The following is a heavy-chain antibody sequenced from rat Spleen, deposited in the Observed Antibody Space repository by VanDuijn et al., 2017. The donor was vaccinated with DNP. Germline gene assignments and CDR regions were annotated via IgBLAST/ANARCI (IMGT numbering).Heavy chain of an antibody. J-gene: IGHJ3*01. CDR3: ATDNSGLNWFAY. Sequence: EVQLVESGGGLVQPGGSLRLSCVASGFTFNYYWMAWIRQVPGKGLEWIASITSGSGTTSYPDAVKGRFTISRDYATSSLYLQMVSLRSEDTATYYCATDNSGLNWFAYWGQGTLVTVSS. CDR2: ITSGSGTT. V-gene: IGHV5-31*01. CDR1: GFTFNYYW. D-gene: IGHD4-3*01.